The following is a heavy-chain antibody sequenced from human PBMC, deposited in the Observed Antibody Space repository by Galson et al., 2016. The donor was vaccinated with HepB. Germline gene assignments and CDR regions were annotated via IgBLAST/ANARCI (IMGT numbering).Heavy chain of an antibody. CDR3: ARAHGDADY. J-gene: IGHJ4*02. Sequence: LRLSCAASGFTFSDYYMSWIRQAPGKGLEWISHITGSGTYTNYADSVKGRFTISRDNAKNSLYLQMNSLRGEDTAVYYCARAHGDADYWGQGALVTVSS. CDR1: GFTFSDYY. CDR2: ITGSGTYT. V-gene: IGHV3-11*06.